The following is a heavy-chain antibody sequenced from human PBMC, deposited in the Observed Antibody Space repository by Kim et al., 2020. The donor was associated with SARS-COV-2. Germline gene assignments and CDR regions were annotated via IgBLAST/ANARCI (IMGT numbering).Heavy chain of an antibody. J-gene: IGHJ6*02. Sequence: SVKVSCKASGGTFSSYGITWVRQAPGQGLEWMGGIIPMFGAAKYAQKFQGTVTITADTSTGTAYLDLNSLRSEDTAVYYCAGRPRSTAPLDVWGQGTT. V-gene: IGHV1-69*06. CDR3: AGRPRSTAPLDV. CDR2: IIPMFGAA. D-gene: IGHD2-2*01. CDR1: GGTFSSYG.